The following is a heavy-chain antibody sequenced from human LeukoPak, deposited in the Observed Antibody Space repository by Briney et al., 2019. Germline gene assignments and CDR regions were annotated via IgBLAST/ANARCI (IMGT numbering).Heavy chain of an antibody. Sequence: GGSLRLSCAASGFTFSSYSMNWVRQAPGKGLEWVSSISSSSSYIYYAVSVKGRFTISRDNSKNTLHLQMNNLRVADTAVYYCVRGTTVTALDGGVFDFWGQGALVTVSS. CDR3: VRGTTVTALDGGVFDF. J-gene: IGHJ4*02. CDR2: ISSSSSYI. D-gene: IGHD2-21*02. CDR1: GFTFSSYS. V-gene: IGHV3-21*04.